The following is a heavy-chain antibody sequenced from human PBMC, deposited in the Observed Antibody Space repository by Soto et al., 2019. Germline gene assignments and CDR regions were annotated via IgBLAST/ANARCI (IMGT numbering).Heavy chain of an antibody. D-gene: IGHD4-4*01. CDR3: ARDSTVTTGGYYYYGMDV. J-gene: IGHJ6*02. Sequence: PSETLSLTCTVSGGSISSSSYYWGWIRQPPGKGLEWIGSIYYSGSTYYNPSLKSRVTISVDTSKNQFSLKLSSVTAADTAVYYCARDSTVTTGGYYYYGMDVWGQGTTVTVSS. CDR2: IYYSGST. CDR1: GGSISSSSYY. V-gene: IGHV4-39*02.